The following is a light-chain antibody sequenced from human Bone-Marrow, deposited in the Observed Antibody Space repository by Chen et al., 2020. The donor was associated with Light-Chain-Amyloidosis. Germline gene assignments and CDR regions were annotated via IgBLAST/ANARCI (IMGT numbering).Light chain of an antibody. CDR1: RSNLWAGYD. V-gene: IGLV1-40*01. Sequence: QSVLTQPPSMSAAPGQRVTISGTGCRSNLWAGYDFLGYQQLPGTGPKLLNYDSDIRPSGDPDRFSASKSGTSAALSSTGLQVADEADYYCQSYDAALLSLGFGGGTKLTV. J-gene: IGLJ2*01. CDR2: DSD. CDR3: QSYDAALLSLG.